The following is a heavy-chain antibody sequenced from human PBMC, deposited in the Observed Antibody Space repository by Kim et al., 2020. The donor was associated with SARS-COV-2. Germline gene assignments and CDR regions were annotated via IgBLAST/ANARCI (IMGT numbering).Heavy chain of an antibody. J-gene: IGHJ5*02. V-gene: IGHV6-1*01. CDR3: VGEYRGGFDP. CDR2: TFYKSKWYY. D-gene: IGHD3-16*02. CDR1: GDSVSSNSAT. Sequence: SQTLSLTCVISGDSVSSNSATWNWIRQSPSSGLEWLGRTFYKSKWYYGYAVSMRSRITINPDTSKNQFSLQLNSVTPEHTAVYYCVGEYRGGFDPWGQGTLVTVSS.